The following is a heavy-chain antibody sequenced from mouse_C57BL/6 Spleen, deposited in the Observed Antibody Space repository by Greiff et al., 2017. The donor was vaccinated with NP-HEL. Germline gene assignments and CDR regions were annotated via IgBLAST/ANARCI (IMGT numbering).Heavy chain of an antibody. CDR3: ARGEYYGSSYYAMDY. Sequence: QVQLKESGAELVRPGASVKLSCKASGYTFTDYYINWVKQRPGQGLEWIARIYPGSGNTYYNEKFQGKATLTAEKSSSTAYMQLSSLTSEDSAVYFCARGEYYGSSYYAMDYWGQGTSVTVSS. CDR1: GYTFTDYY. CDR2: IYPGSGNT. D-gene: IGHD1-1*01. V-gene: IGHV1-76*01. J-gene: IGHJ4*01.